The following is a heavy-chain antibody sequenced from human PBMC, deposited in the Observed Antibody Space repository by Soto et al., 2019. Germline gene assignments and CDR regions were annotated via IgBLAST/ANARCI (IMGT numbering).Heavy chain of an antibody. CDR2: IWYDGSNE. D-gene: IGHD6-19*01. Sequence: QVQFVESGGGVVQPGRSLRLSCAVAGFNFRSFGMNWVRQAPGKGLEWVAAIWYDGSNEKYADSVKGRFTISRDNSKNTLFLQLSSLRAGDTALYYCARLSSGWSSLDYWGQGTLVTVSS. J-gene: IGHJ4*02. CDR3: ARLSSGWSSLDY. V-gene: IGHV3-33*01. CDR1: GFNFRSFG.